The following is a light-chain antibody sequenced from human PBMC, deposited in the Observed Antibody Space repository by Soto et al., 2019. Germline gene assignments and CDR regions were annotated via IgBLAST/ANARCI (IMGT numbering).Light chain of an antibody. CDR1: SSDIGAYIY. V-gene: IGLV2-8*01. J-gene: IGLJ1*01. CDR3: SAYAGSNRFG. Sequence: QSVLTQPPSASGSPGPSVTISCTGTSSDIGAYIYVSWYQQHPGTAPKLMISEVSRRPSGVPERFSGSKPGNTASLTVSGLQADDEAHYYCSAYAGSNRFGFGTGTKVTV. CDR2: EVS.